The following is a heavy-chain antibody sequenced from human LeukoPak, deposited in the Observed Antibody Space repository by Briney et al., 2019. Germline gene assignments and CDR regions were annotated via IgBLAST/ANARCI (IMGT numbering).Heavy chain of an antibody. Sequence: SETLSLTCTVSGDSISSYFWSLVRQPPGKGLEWIGYISYSGSTNYSPSLKSRVTISVDTSKNQFSLKLSSVTAADTAVYYCARAAGDSPPYYYYMDVWGKGTTVTVSS. V-gene: IGHV4-59*01. CDR2: ISYSGST. CDR1: GDSISSYF. CDR3: ARAAGDSPPYYYYMDV. J-gene: IGHJ6*03. D-gene: IGHD3-10*01.